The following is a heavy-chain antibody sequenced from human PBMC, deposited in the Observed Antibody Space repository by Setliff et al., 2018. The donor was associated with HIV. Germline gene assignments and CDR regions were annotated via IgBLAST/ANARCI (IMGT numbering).Heavy chain of an antibody. D-gene: IGHD6-19*01. Sequence: ASVKVSCKTSGYTFTSYVMNWVRQAPGQGLEWMGWINTNAGNPTYAQGFTGRFVFSLDTSVSTAYLQISSLQAEDSAVYYCATAYMKAPSRDSSGWYYFAYWGQGTLVTVSS. CDR2: INTNAGNP. J-gene: IGHJ4*02. CDR3: ATAYMKAPSRDSSGWYYFAY. CDR1: GYTFTSYV. V-gene: IGHV7-4-1*02.